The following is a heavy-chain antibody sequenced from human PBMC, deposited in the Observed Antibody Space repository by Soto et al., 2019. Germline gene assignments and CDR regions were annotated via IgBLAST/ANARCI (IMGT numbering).Heavy chain of an antibody. CDR3: ARDNLGYSYGYYYGMDV. J-gene: IGHJ6*02. CDR2: IKSKTDGGTT. Sequence: GGSLRLSCAASGFTFNYAWMNWVRQAPGKGLEWVGRIKSKTDGGTTDYAAPVKGRFTISRDDSKNTLYLQMNSPKTEDTAVYYCARDNLGYSYGYYYGMDVWGQGTTVTVSS. V-gene: IGHV3-15*07. D-gene: IGHD5-18*01. CDR1: GFTFNYAW.